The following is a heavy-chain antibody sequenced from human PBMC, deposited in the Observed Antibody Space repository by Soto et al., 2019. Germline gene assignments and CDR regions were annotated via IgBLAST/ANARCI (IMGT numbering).Heavy chain of an antibody. D-gene: IGHD2-15*01. CDR2: INHSGST. CDR3: AIGLVYCSGGSCYSSSEWYFDL. J-gene: IGHJ2*01. Sequence: SETLSLSCAVYGGSFSGYYWRWIRQPPGKGLEWIGEINHSGSTNYNPSLKSRVTISVDTSKNQFSLKLSSVTAADTAVYYCAIGLVYCSGGSCYSSSEWYFDLWGRGTLVTVSS. CDR1: GGSFSGYY. V-gene: IGHV4-34*01.